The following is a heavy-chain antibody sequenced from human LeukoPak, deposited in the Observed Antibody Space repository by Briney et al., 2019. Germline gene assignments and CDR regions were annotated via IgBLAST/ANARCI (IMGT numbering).Heavy chain of an antibody. D-gene: IGHD4/OR15-4a*01. CDR3: SRDLYGEGDGYLDY. CDR1: GVSINSSGNY. CDR2: IYDSGRT. Sequence: SETLSLTSNVSGVSINSSGNYWSWIRQHPVKGLEWIGYIYDSGRTYYNPSLKSRVTISIDTSQNQFSLTLNSVTAADTAVYSCSRDLYGEGDGYLDYWSQGTLVTVSS. V-gene: IGHV4-31*02. J-gene: IGHJ4*02.